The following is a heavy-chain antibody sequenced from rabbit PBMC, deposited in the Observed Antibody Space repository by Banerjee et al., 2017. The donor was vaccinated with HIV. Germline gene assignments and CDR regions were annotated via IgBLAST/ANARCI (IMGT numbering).Heavy chain of an antibody. Sequence: QGQLVESGGGLVTLGGSLKLSCKASGIDFSSYGVSWVRQVSGKGLEWIAYIYPDYGSTDYATWAKGRFTVSKASSTTVTLQMTSLTAADTATYFCARDADSTWGYYFNLWGPGTLVTVS. J-gene: IGHJ4*01. V-gene: IGHV1S45*01. CDR1: GIDFSSYG. CDR2: IYPDYGST. CDR3: ARDADSTWGYYFNL. D-gene: IGHD4-2*01.